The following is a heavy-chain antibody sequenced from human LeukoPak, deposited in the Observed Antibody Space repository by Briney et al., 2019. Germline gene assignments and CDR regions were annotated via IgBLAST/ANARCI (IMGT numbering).Heavy chain of an antibody. CDR2: IYSGGST. CDR3: ASPKFYDFWSGYPDNQDY. Sequence: GGSLRLSCAASGFTVSSNYMSWVRQAPGRGLEWVSVIYSGGSTYYADSVKGRFTISRDNSKNTLYLQMNSLRAEDTAVYYCASPKFYDFWSGYPDNQDYWGQGTLVTVSS. V-gene: IGHV3-66*02. J-gene: IGHJ4*02. D-gene: IGHD3-3*01. CDR1: GFTVSSNY.